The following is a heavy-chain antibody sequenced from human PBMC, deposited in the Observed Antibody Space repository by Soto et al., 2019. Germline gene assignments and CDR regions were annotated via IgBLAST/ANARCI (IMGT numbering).Heavy chain of an antibody. J-gene: IGHJ4*02. CDR1: GGSISNYY. CDR2: IHYSGNT. Sequence: SETLSLTCTVSGGSISNYYWSWIRQPPGKGLEWIGYIHYSGNTKYNPSLKSRVTISADTSKNQFSLKLSSVTAADTAVYYCARGHYDFWSGYFATLDYSGQGSLVIVSS. CDR3: ARGHYDFWSGYFATLDY. V-gene: IGHV4-59*08. D-gene: IGHD3-3*01.